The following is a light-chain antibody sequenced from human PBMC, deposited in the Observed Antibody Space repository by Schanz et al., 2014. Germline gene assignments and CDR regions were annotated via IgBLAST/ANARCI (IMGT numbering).Light chain of an antibody. CDR3: CSYAGSSTGWV. CDR1: SSDVGSYNL. V-gene: IGLV2-23*01. J-gene: IGLJ3*02. CDR2: EGS. Sequence: QSVLTQPASVSGSPGQSITISCTGTSSDVGSYNLVSWYQQHPGKAPKLMIYEGSKRPSGLSNRFSGSKSGNTASLTISGLQAEDEADYYCCSYAGSSTGWVFGGGTKLTVL.